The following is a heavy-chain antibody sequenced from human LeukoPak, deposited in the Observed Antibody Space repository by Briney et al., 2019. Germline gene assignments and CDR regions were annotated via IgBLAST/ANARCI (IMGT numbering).Heavy chain of an antibody. CDR2: LYNAGST. Sequence: PGGSLRLSCVASGFTVSNKYMSWVRQAPGKGLEWVSVLYNAGSTYYADSVKGRFTISRDNSKNTLYLQMYSLRAEDTAVYYCARDVGYSGDYYGMDVWGQGTTVTVSS. D-gene: IGHD2-15*01. J-gene: IGHJ6*02. CDR3: ARDVGYSGDYYGMDV. CDR1: GFTVSNKY. V-gene: IGHV3-53*01.